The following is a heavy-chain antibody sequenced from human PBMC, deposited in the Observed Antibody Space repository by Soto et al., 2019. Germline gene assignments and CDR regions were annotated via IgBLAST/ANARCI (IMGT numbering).Heavy chain of an antibody. CDR2: IKQDGSEK. Sequence: AGGSLRLSCAASGFTFSSYWMSWVRQAPGKGLEWVANIKQDGSEKYYVDSVKGRFTISRDNAKNSLYLQMNSLRAEDTAVYYCARDRCLPSSTSCYEGYYYGMDVWGQGTTVTVSS. CDR1: GFTFSSYW. CDR3: ARDRCLPSSTSCYEGYYYGMDV. D-gene: IGHD2-2*01. J-gene: IGHJ6*02. V-gene: IGHV3-7*05.